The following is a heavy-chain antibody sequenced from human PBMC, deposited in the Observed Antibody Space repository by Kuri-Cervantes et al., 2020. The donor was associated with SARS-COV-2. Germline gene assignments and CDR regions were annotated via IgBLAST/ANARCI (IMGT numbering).Heavy chain of an antibody. J-gene: IGHJ4*02. CDR1: GGSFSGYY. Sequence: GSLRLSCAVYGGSFSGYYWSWIRQPPGKGLEWIGEINHSGSTNYNASLKSRVTISVDTSKNQFSLKLTTVTAADTAVYYCARDRGLYGGSYPRDYWGQGTLVTVSS. CDR2: INHSGST. V-gene: IGHV4-34*01. D-gene: IGHD1-26*01. CDR3: ARDRGLYGGSYPRDY.